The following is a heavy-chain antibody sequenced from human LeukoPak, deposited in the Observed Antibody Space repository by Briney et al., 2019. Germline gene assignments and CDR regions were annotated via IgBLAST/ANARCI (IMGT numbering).Heavy chain of an antibody. CDR1: GFTFSSYG. V-gene: IGHV3-23*01. CDR2: ISGSGGST. D-gene: IGHD2-15*01. Sequence: PGGSLRLSCAASGFTFSSYGMSWVRQAPGKGLEWVSAISGSGGSTYYADSVKGRFTISRDNSKNTLYLQMNSLRAEDTAVYYCARDLQYRSGGSCYKMVDYWGQGTLVTVSS. J-gene: IGHJ4*02. CDR3: ARDLQYRSGGSCYKMVDY.